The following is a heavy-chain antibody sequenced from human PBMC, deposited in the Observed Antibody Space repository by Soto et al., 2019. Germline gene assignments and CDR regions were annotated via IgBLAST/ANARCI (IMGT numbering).Heavy chain of an antibody. CDR1: DESINSDKYY. CDR3: ARVRSTDGWFDP. CDR2: IYYRGNA. V-gene: IGHV4-39*01. Sequence: SETLSLTCSVSDESINSDKYYWGWIRQPPGKGLEWIGSIYYRGNAYYNPSLQTRVTISLDKSKSQFSLKLNSVYLQMNSLTAEDTAVYYCARVRSTDGWFDPWGQGTLVTVSS. J-gene: IGHJ5*02. D-gene: IGHD4-4*01.